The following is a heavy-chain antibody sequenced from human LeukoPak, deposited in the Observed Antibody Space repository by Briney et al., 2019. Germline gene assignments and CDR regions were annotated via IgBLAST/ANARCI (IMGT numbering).Heavy chain of an antibody. Sequence: GESLKISCKGSGYRFTNYRIAWVRQMPGKGLEWMGIIYPDDSDTMYSPSFEGQVTISADKSISTAYLQWSSLEASDTAMYYCARTMTTSDDAFDIWAQGTMVTVSS. J-gene: IGHJ3*02. V-gene: IGHV5-51*01. CDR3: ARTMTTSDDAFDI. CDR2: IYPDDSDT. CDR1: GYRFTNYR. D-gene: IGHD3-22*01.